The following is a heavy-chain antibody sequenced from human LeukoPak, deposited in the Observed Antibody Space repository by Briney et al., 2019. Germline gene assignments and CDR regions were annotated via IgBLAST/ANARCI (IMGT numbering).Heavy chain of an antibody. D-gene: IGHD2-8*01. CDR1: GYTFTSYG. J-gene: IGHJ4*02. V-gene: IGHV1-18*01. CDR2: ISVYSGNT. Sequence: ASVKVSCKASGYTFTSYGISWVRQAPGQGLEWMGWISVYSGNTNYAQKLQGRVTMTTDTSTSTAYMELRSLRSDDTAVYYCARGVPLGYCTYGVCYPPYYFDYWGQGTLVTASS. CDR3: ARGVPLGYCTYGVCYPPYYFDY.